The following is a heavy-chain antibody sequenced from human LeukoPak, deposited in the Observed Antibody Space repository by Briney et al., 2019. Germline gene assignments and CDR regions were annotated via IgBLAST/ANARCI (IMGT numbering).Heavy chain of an antibody. Sequence: GGSLRLSCAASGFTFSNYGMHWVRQGPGKGLEWVAVIWYDGSNKYYADSVKGRFTISRDNSQNTLYLQMNSLRVEDTAVYYCAKDLRGDLRFLEWNDYWGQGTLVTVSS. CDR3: AKDLRGDLRFLEWNDY. V-gene: IGHV3-33*06. CDR1: GFTFSNYG. D-gene: IGHD3-3*01. CDR2: IWYDGSNK. J-gene: IGHJ4*02.